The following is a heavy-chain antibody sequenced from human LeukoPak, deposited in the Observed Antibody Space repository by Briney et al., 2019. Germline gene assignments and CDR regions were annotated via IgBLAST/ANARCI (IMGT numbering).Heavy chain of an antibody. CDR1: GFTFSSYE. V-gene: IGHV3-48*03. CDR3: ARDSRGWPFDY. Sequence: GGSLRLSCAASGFTFSSYEMKWVRQAPGKGLEWVSYISSSGSTIYYADSVKGRFTISRDNAKNSLYLQMNSLRAEDTAVYYCARDSRGWPFDYWGQGTLVTVSS. CDR2: ISSSGSTI. D-gene: IGHD6-19*01. J-gene: IGHJ4*02.